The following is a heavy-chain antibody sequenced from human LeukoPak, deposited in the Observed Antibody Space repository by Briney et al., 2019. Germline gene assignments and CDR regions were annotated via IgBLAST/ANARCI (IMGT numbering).Heavy chain of an antibody. D-gene: IGHD1-1*01. CDR1: GYTYKLYY. CDR2: INPNSGGT. CDR3: AGARDTTAVDF. V-gene: IGHV1-2*02. Sequence: ASVKLLYGVSGYTYKLYYAVCAPQAPGQGLEWMGWINPNSGGTNYAQKFQGRVTMTRATSISTAYMEVSRLRSDDTAMYYCAGARDTTAVDFWGQGTLVTVSS. J-gene: IGHJ4*02.